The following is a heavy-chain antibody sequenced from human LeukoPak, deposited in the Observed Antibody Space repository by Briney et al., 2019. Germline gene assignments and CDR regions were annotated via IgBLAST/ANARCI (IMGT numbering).Heavy chain of an antibody. J-gene: IGHJ5*02. V-gene: IGHV5-51*01. CDR1: GYSFTSYW. D-gene: IGHD6-6*01. CDR3: ARFATEYSSSSRFDP. CDR2: IYPRESDT. Sequence: GESLKISCKGSGYSFTSYWIGWVRQMPGEGLEWMGIIYPRESDTRYSPSFQGQVTISADKSISTAYLQWSSLKASDTAMYYCARFATEYSSSSRFDPWGQGTLVTVSS.